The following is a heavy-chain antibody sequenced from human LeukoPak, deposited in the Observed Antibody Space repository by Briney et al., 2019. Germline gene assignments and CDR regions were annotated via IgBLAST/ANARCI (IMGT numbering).Heavy chain of an antibody. CDR2: IYTSGST. D-gene: IGHD6-6*01. Sequence: PSETLSLTCTVSGGSISNYYWGWIRQPAGKGVEWIGRIYTSGSTNYNPSLKRRVTISIDKSKNQFSLKLTSVTAADTAVYYCARLKQLDIDYWGQGTLVTVSS. V-gene: IGHV4-4*07. CDR1: GGSISNYY. CDR3: ARLKQLDIDY. J-gene: IGHJ4*02.